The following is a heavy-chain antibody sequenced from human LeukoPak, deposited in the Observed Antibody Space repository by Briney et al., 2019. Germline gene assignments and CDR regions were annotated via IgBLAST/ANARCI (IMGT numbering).Heavy chain of an antibody. CDR2: IRYDGCNK. Sequence: PGGSLRLSCAASGFTFSSYGMHWVCQAPGKGLEWVAAIRYDGCNKYYADSVKDRFTISRDNSKNTLYLQRNSLRGKDTAVYYCAKTYVRPRPIFCYCSYMNAGGRGTTITASS. V-gene: IGHV3-30*02. D-gene: IGHD2-15*01. CDR1: GFTFSSYG. CDR3: AKTYVRPRPIFCYCSYMNA. J-gene: IGHJ6*03.